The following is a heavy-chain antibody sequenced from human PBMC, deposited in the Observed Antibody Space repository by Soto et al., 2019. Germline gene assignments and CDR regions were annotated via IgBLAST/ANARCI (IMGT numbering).Heavy chain of an antibody. V-gene: IGHV3-21*01. CDR2: ISSSSSYI. Sequence: GGFLRLSCAASGFTFSSYSMNWVRQAPGKGLEWVSSISSSSSYIYYADSVKGRFTISRDNAKNSLYLQMNSLRAEDTAVYYCARDPRPLAGIIIPHNWLDPCGQGTLVTVYS. CDR3: ARDPRPLAGIIIPHNWLDP. J-gene: IGHJ5*02. CDR1: GFTFSSYS. D-gene: IGHD3-10*01.